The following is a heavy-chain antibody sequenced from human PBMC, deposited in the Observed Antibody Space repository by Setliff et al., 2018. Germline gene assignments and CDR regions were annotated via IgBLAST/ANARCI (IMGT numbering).Heavy chain of an antibody. D-gene: IGHD3-10*01. V-gene: IGHV4-39*07. Sequence: PSETLSLTCTVSGGSISSSSYYWGWIRQPPGKGLEWIGSISYSGSTYYNPSLKGRVTMSADTSKNQVSLKLTSVSAADTAVYYCARAYYYASGNSHNYYMDVWGKGIAVTVSS. CDR3: ARAYYYASGNSHNYYMDV. CDR2: ISYSGST. CDR1: GGSISSSSYY. J-gene: IGHJ6*03.